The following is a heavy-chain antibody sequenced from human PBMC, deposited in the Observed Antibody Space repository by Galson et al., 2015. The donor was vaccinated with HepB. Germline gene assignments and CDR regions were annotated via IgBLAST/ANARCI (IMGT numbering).Heavy chain of an antibody. Sequence: SETLSLTCTVSGGSMNDYYWTWIRQPPGKGLEWIGHVYYTGSTQYNPSRESRVTISVDTSKNQFSLKLTSLPVADPAVYFCARVVGQWLIHDAFDLWGQGTLVTVSS. V-gene: IGHV4-59*01. J-gene: IGHJ3*01. CDR3: ARVVGQWLIHDAFDL. CDR1: GGSMNDYY. D-gene: IGHD6-19*01. CDR2: VYYTGST.